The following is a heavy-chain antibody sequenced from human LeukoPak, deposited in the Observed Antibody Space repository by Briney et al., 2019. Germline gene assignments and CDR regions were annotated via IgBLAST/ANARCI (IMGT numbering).Heavy chain of an antibody. CDR2: ISSSSSYI. CDR1: GFTFSSYS. V-gene: IGHV3-21*01. CDR3: ARDLITMVRGATDY. D-gene: IGHD3-10*01. Sequence: GGSLRLSCAASGFTFSSYSMNWVRQAPGKGLEWVSSISSSSSYIYYADSVKGRFTISRDNAKNSLYLQMNSLRAEDTAVYYCARDLITMVRGATDYWGQGTLVTVSS. J-gene: IGHJ4*02.